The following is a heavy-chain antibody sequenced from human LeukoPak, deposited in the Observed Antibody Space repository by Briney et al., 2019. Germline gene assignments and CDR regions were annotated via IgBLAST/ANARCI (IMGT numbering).Heavy chain of an antibody. V-gene: IGHV1-69*01. CDR1: GGTFSSYA. CDR2: IIPIFGTA. J-gene: IGHJ4*02. CDR3: ARDPTRELKQQLVREAGDDY. D-gene: IGHD6-13*01. Sequence: GSSVKVSCKASGGTFSSYAISWVRQAPGQGLEWMGGIIPIFGTANYAQKFQGRVTITADESTSTAYMELSSLRSEDTAVYYCARDPTRELKQQLVREAGDDYWGQGTLVTVSS.